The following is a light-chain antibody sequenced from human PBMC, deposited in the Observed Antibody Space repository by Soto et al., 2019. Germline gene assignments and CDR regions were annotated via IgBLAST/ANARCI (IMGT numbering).Light chain of an antibody. CDR3: QQYGRSPYT. V-gene: IGKV3-20*01. J-gene: IGKJ2*01. CDR1: QSVSSGY. CDR2: DAA. Sequence: EIVLTQSPGTLSLSPGERATLSCRASQSVSSGYLAWYQQKPGQAPRLLIHDAANRAIGIPDRFSGSGSGTDFTLTISRLEPEDFAVYFCQQYGRSPYTFGQGTKLEMK.